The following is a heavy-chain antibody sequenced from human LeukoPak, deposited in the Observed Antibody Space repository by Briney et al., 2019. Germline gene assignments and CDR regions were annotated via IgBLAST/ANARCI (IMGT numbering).Heavy chain of an antibody. J-gene: IGHJ4*02. D-gene: IGHD6-19*01. CDR2: ISYDGSNK. CDR1: GFTFSSYG. CDR3: AKTRPSLMYSSGWSLDY. Sequence: GRSLRLSCAASGFTFSSYGMHWVRQAPGKGVEWVAVISYDGSNKYYADSVKGRFTISRDNSKNTLYLQMNSLRAEDTAVYYCAKTRPSLMYSSGWSLDYWGQGTLVTVSS. V-gene: IGHV3-30*18.